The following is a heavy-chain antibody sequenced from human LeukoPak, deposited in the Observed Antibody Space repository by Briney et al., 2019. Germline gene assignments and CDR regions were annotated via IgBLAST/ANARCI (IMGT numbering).Heavy chain of an antibody. CDR2: INPSAGTT. Sequence: GASVKVSCKASGDTFSSYYVHWVRQAPGQGLEWMGVINPSAGTTNYLQKFQGSVTMTRDTSTNTVYMELSSLRSDDTAVYYCAGQKAAPATLAFDFWGQGALVTGSS. CDR1: GDTFSSYY. D-gene: IGHD2-15*01. J-gene: IGHJ4*02. CDR3: AGQKAAPATLAFDF. V-gene: IGHV1-46*01.